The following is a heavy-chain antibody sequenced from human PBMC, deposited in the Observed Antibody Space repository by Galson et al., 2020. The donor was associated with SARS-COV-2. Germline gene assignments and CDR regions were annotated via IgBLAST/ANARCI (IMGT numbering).Heavy chain of an antibody. V-gene: IGHV3-23*01. CDR1: GFTFSSYA. CDR2: ISGSGDTT. Sequence: GGSQRLSCAASGFTFSSYAMNWVRQAPGEGLEWVSAISGSGDTTHYAGSVKGRFTISRDNSKNTLYMQMNSVRAEDTAVYYCAKRLYSSSQSETRGMDVWGQGATVTVSS. D-gene: IGHD6-13*01. J-gene: IGHJ6*02. CDR3: AKRLYSSSQSETRGMDV.